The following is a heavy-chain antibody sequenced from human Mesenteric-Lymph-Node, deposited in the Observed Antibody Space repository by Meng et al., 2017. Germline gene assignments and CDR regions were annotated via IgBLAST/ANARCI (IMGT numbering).Heavy chain of an antibody. V-gene: IGHV3-15*01. CDR1: GYHFSDAW. J-gene: IGHJ6*02. CDR2: IRSEIDGGTT. Sequence: GESLKISCAASGYHFSDAWWSWVRQAPGKGLEWVGRIRSEIDGGTTEYAAPVKGRFTLSRDDSKNTLYLQMNSLKTEDTAVYSCTSTTVSVSYYYGMDVWGQGTTVTVSS. CDR3: TSTTVSVSYYYGMDV. D-gene: IGHD4-17*01.